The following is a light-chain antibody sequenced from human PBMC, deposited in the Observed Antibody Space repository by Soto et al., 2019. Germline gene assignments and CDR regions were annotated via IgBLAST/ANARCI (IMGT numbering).Light chain of an antibody. J-gene: IGLJ1*01. V-gene: IGLV2-14*03. CDR3: SSYASSSTYV. Sequence: QSALTQPASVSGSPGQSITISCTGTSSDVGGYNHVSWYQQHPGKAPKLMIYDVSNRPSGVSNRFFGSKSGNTASLTISGFQAEDEADYYCSSYASSSTYVFGTGTKLTVL. CDR1: SSDVGGYNH. CDR2: DVS.